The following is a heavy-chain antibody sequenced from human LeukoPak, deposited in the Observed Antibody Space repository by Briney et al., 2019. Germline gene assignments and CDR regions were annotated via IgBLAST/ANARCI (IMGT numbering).Heavy chain of an antibody. D-gene: IGHD3-3*01. CDR3: ARGSGQDDFWSGYSDY. V-gene: IGHV1-8*01. J-gene: IGHJ4*02. Sequence: ASVKVSCKASGYTFTSYDINWVRQATGQGLEWMGWMNPNSGNTGYAQKFQGRVTMTRNTSISTAYMELSSLRSEDTAVYYCARGSGQDDFWSGYSDYWGQGTLVTVSS. CDR1: GYTFTSYD. CDR2: MNPNSGNT.